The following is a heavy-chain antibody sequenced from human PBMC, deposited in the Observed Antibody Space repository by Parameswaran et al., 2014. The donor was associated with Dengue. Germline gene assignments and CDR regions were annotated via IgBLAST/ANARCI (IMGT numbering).Heavy chain of an antibody. J-gene: IGHJ6*02. CDR3: ARDGRGYCSSTSCYSHYYYYGMDV. Sequence: WIRQPPGKGLEWVSSISSSSSYIYYADSVKGRFTISRDNAKNSLYLQMNSLRAEDTAVYYCARDGRGYCSSTSCYSHYYYYGMDVWGQGTTVTVSS. D-gene: IGHD2-2*02. CDR2: ISSSSSYI. V-gene: IGHV3-21*01.